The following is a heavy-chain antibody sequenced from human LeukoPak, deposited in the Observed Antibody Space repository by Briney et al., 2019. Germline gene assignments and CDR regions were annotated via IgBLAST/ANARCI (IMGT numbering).Heavy chain of an antibody. V-gene: IGHV4-59*01. CDR2: IYYSGST. CDR3: AREAVAGVSHDAFDI. Sequence: SETLSLTCTVSGCSISSYYWSWIRQPPGKGLEWIGYIYYSGSTNYNPSLKSRVTISVDKSKNQFSLKLRSVTAADTAVYYCAREAVAGVSHDAFDIWGQGTMVTVPS. CDR1: GCSISSYY. D-gene: IGHD6-19*01. J-gene: IGHJ3*02.